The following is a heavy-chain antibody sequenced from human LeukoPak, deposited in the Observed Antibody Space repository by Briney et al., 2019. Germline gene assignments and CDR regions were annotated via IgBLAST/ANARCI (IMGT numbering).Heavy chain of an antibody. CDR1: GGTFSSYA. D-gene: IGHD3-22*01. Sequence: ASVKVSCKASGGTFSSYAISWVRQAPGQGLEWMGGIIPIFGTANYAQKFQGRVTITADTSTNTAHMELSRLESGDTAVYYCTREGVYAPDGSGYHRDAFDIWGQGTVVIVSS. CDR2: IIPIFGTA. CDR3: TREGVYAPDGSGYHRDAFDI. V-gene: IGHV1-69*06. J-gene: IGHJ3*02.